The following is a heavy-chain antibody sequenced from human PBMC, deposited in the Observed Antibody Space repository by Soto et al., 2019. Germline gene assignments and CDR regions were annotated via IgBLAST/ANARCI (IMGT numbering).Heavy chain of an antibody. Sequence: QVKLVQSGAEVKKPGASVKVSCKASSYTFTSYHISWVRQAPGQGLEWTGWISAYNDNTNYAQKLQGRVTMTTDTSTSTAYMDLRSLRSDHTAVYYCARVAPPYDYWGQGTLVTVSS. V-gene: IGHV1-18*01. CDR3: ARVAPPYDY. CDR2: ISAYNDNT. J-gene: IGHJ4*02. CDR1: SYTFTSYH.